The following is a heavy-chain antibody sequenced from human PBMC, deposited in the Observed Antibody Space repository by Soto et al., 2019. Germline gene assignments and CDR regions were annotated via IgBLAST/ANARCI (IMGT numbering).Heavy chain of an antibody. J-gene: IGHJ4*02. CDR3: ATSLVTSRARVDY. Sequence: SETLSLTCTVSGGSIYTGGFYWSWIRQLPGKGLEWLGYIYYTGSTQYTPSLKSRLSISTDTSDNQFSLRPNSVTAADTAVYYCATSLVTSRARVDYWGQGTPVTVSS. V-gene: IGHV4-31*03. CDR2: IYYTGST. CDR1: GGSIYTGGFY. D-gene: IGHD1-26*01.